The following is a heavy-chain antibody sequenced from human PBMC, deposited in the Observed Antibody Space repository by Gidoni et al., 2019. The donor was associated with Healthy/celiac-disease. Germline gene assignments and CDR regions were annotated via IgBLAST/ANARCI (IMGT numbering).Heavy chain of an antibody. CDR3: ARGDDTGTTYY. V-gene: IGHV4-59*01. CDR1: ISRYY. CDR2: IYYSGRT. J-gene: IGHJ4*02. Sequence: QVQLQESGPGLVKPSETLSPTSISRYYWSWIRQPPGKGLEWIGYIYYSGRTNYNPSLKSRVTISVDTSKNQFSLKLSSVTAADTAVYYCARGDDTGTTYYWGQGTLVTVSS. D-gene: IGHD1-7*01.